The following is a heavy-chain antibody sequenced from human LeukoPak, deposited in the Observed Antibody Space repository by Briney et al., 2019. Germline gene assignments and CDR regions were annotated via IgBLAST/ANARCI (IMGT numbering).Heavy chain of an antibody. CDR3: AKALARSSNWYFDY. V-gene: IGHV3-23*01. CDR2: ISGSGGST. CDR1: GFTFSSFA. J-gene: IGHJ4*02. D-gene: IGHD6-13*01. Sequence: GGSLRLSCAASGFTFSSFAMSWVRQAPGKGLEWVSAISGSGGSTFYADSVKGRFTISRDNSENTVYLQMNSLRSEDTAVYYCAKALARSSNWYFDYWGQGTLATVSS.